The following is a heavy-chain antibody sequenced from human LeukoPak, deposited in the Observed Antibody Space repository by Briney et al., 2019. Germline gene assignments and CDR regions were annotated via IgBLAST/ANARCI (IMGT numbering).Heavy chain of an antibody. CDR1: GFTFSSYE. D-gene: IGHD3/OR15-3a*01. CDR2: ISSSGSTI. Sequence: GGSLRLSCAASGFTFSSYEMNWVRQAPGKGLEWVSYISSSGSTIYYADSVKGRFTTSRDNAKNTLYLQMNSLRAEDTAVYYCARDGPGTGFYFDYWGQGTLVTVSS. V-gene: IGHV3-48*03. CDR3: ARDGPGTGFYFDY. J-gene: IGHJ4*02.